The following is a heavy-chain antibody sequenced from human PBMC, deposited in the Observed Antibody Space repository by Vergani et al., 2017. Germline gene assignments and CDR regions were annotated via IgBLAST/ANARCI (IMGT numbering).Heavy chain of an antibody. J-gene: IGHJ6*02. CDR3: ARGRGGGGLDV. D-gene: IGHD2-15*01. CDR2: INSDGSST. V-gene: IGHV3-74*01. Sequence: AASGFTFSSYWMHWVRQAPGKGLVWVSRINSDGSSTSYADPVKGRFTISRDNAKNTLYLQMNSLRAEDTAVYYCARGRGGGGLDVWGQGTTVTVSS. CDR1: GFTFSSYW.